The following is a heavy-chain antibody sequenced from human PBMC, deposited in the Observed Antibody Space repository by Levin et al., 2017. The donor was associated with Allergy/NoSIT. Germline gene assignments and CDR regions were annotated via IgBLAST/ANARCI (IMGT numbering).Heavy chain of an antibody. V-gene: IGHV3-30*18. D-gene: IGHD6-13*01. CDR1: GFTFSSYG. CDR3: AKDGSLAAAGTNGMDV. CDR2: ISYDGSNK. Sequence: GESLKISCAASGFTFSSYGMHWVRQAPGKGLEWVAVISYDGSNKYYADSVKGRFTISRDNSKNTLYLQMNSLRAEDTAVYYCAKDGSLAAAGTNGMDVWGQGTTVTVSS. J-gene: IGHJ6*02.